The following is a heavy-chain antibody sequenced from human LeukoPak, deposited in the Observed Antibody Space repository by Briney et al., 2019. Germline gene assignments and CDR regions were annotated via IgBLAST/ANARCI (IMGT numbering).Heavy chain of an antibody. D-gene: IGHD3-10*01. CDR3: TGENVLLWFGDLYYYGMDV. Sequence: NPGGSLRLSCAASGFTFSNAWMSWVRQAPGKGLEWVGRIKSKTDGGTTDYAAPVKGRFNISRDDSKNKLYLQMNSLKTEDTAVYYCTGENVLLWFGDLYYYGMDVWGQGTTVTVSS. CDR2: IKSKTDGGTT. J-gene: IGHJ6*02. CDR1: GFTFSNAW. V-gene: IGHV3-15*01.